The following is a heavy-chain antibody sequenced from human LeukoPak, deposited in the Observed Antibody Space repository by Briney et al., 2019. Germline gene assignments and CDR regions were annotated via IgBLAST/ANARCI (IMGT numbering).Heavy chain of an antibody. D-gene: IGHD6-13*01. CDR2: IYHSGST. Sequence: SETLSLTCSVSGYSISSGYYWGWIRQPPGKGLEWIGSIYHSGSTYYNPSLKSRVTISVDTSKNQFSLKLSSVTAADTAVYYCAREEGSSWYASAFDIWGQGTMVTVSS. J-gene: IGHJ3*02. CDR1: GYSISSGYY. CDR3: AREEGSSWYASAFDI. V-gene: IGHV4-38-2*02.